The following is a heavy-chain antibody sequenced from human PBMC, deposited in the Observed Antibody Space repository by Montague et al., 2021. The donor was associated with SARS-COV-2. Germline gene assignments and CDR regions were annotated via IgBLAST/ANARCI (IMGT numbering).Heavy chain of an antibody. D-gene: IGHD2-2*03. CDR3: ARGPGYSGMHNCFDH. Sequence: SENLSLTCTVSGGSISGSPYYWGWIRQPPGKGLEWIASIYHTGNTYYNPSLRSRATISVDTSKNQFSLRLSSVTAADTAVYYCARGPGYSGMHNCFDHWGQGTLVTVSS. J-gene: IGHJ5*02. CDR2: IYHTGNT. V-gene: IGHV4-39*07. CDR1: GGSISGSPYY.